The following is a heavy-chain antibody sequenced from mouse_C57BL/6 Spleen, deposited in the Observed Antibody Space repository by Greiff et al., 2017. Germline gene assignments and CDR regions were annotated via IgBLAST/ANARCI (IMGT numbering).Heavy chain of an antibody. Sequence: VQLQQPGAELVRPGSSVKLSCKASGYTFTSYWMDWVKQRPGQGLEWIGNIYPSDSETHYNQKFKDKATLTVDKSSSTAYMQLSSLTSEDSAVYDCAREDWYVDVWGTGTTVTVSS. V-gene: IGHV1-61*01. CDR3: AREDWYVDV. CDR1: GYTFTSYW. J-gene: IGHJ1*03. CDR2: IYPSDSET.